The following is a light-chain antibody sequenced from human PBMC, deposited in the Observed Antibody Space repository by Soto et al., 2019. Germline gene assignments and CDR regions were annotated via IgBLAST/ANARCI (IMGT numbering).Light chain of an antibody. Sequence: EIVLTQSPATLSLSPGERVTLSCRASQSVRSYLAWYQQKPGQAPRLLIYDASNRATGIPARFSGSGSGTDFTLTISRLEPEDFAVYYCQQYGSSPKTFGQGTKV. CDR2: DAS. CDR3: QQYGSSPKT. CDR1: QSVRSY. J-gene: IGKJ1*01. V-gene: IGKV3-20*01.